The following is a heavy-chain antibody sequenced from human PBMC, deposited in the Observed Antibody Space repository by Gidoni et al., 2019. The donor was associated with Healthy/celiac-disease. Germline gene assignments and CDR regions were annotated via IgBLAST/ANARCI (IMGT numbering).Heavy chain of an antibody. J-gene: IGHJ4*02. V-gene: IGHV3-9*01. CDR3: AKDIEAWCSIIGVVGDHFTGGVCYTSFDY. CDR2: ISWNSGSI. Sequence: EVQLVESGGGLVQSGRSLRLSCAASGFTFDDYAMHWVRQAPGQGLEWVSGISWNSGSIGYADSVKGRFTISRDNAKNSLYLQMNSLRAEDTALYYCAKDIEAWCSIIGVVGDHFTGGVCYTSFDYWGQGTLVTVSS. CDR1: GFTFDDYA. D-gene: IGHD2-8*02.